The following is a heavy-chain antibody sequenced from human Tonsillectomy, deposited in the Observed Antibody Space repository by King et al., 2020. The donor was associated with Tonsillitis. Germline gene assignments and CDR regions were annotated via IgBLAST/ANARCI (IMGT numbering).Heavy chain of an antibody. V-gene: IGHV3-30*18. CDR3: AKDGSLGYCSTTSCPPFDC. Sequence: VQLVESGGGVVQPGRSLRLSCAASGFTFSTYGMHWVRQAPGKGLEWVAVISYGGSYEYYADSVKGRFTISRDKYRNTLYLQMNSLRAEDTAVYYCAKDGSLGYCSTTSCPPFDCWGQGALVTVSS. CDR2: ISYGGSYE. CDR1: GFTFSTYG. J-gene: IGHJ4*02. D-gene: IGHD2-2*01.